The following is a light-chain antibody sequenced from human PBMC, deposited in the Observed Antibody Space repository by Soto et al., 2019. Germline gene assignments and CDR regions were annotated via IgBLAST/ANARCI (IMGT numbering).Light chain of an antibody. J-gene: IGKJ2*01. CDR1: QNLGRS. Sequence: EVVMTQSPATLSASPGERVTLSCRASQNLGRSLAWYQQRPGQAPRLLLYGGSTRATGIPARFSGSGSGTEFTVTISSLQSEDFAVYYCQQYNYWPPYTFGQGTNLEFK. V-gene: IGKV3-15*01. CDR2: GGS. CDR3: QQYNYWPPYT.